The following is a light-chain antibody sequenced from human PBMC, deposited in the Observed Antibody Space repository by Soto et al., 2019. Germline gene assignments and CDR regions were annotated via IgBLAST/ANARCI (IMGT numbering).Light chain of an antibody. CDR3: SSYTTSSTYV. V-gene: IGLV2-14*01. J-gene: IGLJ1*01. CDR1: SSDVGGYNY. Sequence: QSVLTQPAPVSGSPGQSIAISCTGTSSDVGGYNYVSWYQQHPGKAPKLILCDVSNRPSGVSDRFSGSKSGNTASLTISGLQTEDEADYYCSSYTTSSTYVFGTGTKVTVL. CDR2: DVS.